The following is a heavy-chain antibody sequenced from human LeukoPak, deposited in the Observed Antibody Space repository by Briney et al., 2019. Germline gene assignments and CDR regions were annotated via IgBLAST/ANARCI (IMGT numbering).Heavy chain of an antibody. CDR1: GFTLSSHG. CDR3: AKGDYSSNQNWFDP. V-gene: IGHV3-30*18. J-gene: IGHJ5*02. CDR2: ISYDGSNK. D-gene: IGHD6-13*01. Sequence: GGSLRLSCATSGFTLSSHGMHWVRQAPGKGLEWVAVISYDGSNKYYADSVKGRFTISRDNSKNTLYLQMNSLRAEDTAVYYCAKGDYSSNQNWFDPWGQGTLVTVSS.